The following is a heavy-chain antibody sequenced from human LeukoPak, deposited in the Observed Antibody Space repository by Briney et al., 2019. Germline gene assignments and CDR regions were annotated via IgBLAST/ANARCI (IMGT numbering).Heavy chain of an antibody. CDR2: ISGSGGST. D-gene: IGHD6-19*01. CDR1: GFTFSSYA. V-gene: IGHV3-23*01. Sequence: GGSLRLSCAASGFTFSSYAMSWVRQAPGKGLEWVSAISGSGGSTYYADSVKGRFTISRDNSKNTLYLQMNSLRAEDTAVYYCARKWASGWYHYWGQGTLVTVSS. CDR3: ARKWASGWYHY. J-gene: IGHJ4*02.